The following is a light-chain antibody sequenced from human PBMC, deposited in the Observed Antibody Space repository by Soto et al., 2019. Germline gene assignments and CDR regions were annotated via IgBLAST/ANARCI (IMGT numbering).Light chain of an antibody. CDR3: QQYNNWPLT. V-gene: IGKV3-15*01. CDR2: DAS. J-gene: IGKJ4*01. CDR1: QSISSN. Sequence: EIGMTQSPATLSVSPGERATLSCRASQSISSNLAWYQQNPGQAPRLLMYDASTRATGFPARVSGSGSGTEFTLTISILQSEDFAVYYCQQYNNWPLTFGGGTKV.